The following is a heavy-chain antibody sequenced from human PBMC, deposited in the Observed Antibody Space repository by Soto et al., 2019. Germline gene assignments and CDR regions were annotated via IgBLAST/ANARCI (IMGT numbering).Heavy chain of an antibody. CDR3: ARDSRVGPPDYFDN. V-gene: IGHV3-30*01. CDR1: VFIIPSCA. Sequence: PGWSLRLSCASSVFIIPSCAIQWIRQSPGKGLEWVAVIGSDGTHTYYGDSVRGRFTISRDTSQNMVFLQMDSLTADDTALYYCARDSRVGPPDYFDNWGQGTLVTVSS. D-gene: IGHD1-26*01. CDR2: IGSDGTHT. J-gene: IGHJ4*02.